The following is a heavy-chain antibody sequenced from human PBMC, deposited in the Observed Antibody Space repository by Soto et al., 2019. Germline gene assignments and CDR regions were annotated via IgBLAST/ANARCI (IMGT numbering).Heavy chain of an antibody. CDR3: ARFIHSSSNDWFDP. CDR1: GFTFSSYS. Sequence: EVQLVESGGGLVQPGGSLRLSCAASGFTFSSYSMNWVRQAPGKGLEWVSYISSSSSTIYYADSVKGRFTISRDNAKNSLYLQMNSLRAEDTAVYYCARFIHSSSNDWFDPWGQGTLVTVSS. V-gene: IGHV3-48*01. J-gene: IGHJ5*02. CDR2: ISSSSSTI. D-gene: IGHD6-6*01.